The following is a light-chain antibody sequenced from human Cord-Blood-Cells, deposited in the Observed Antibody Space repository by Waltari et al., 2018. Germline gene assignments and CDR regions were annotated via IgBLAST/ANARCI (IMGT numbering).Light chain of an antibody. CDR1: QSLLHSNVYNY. CDR2: LGS. J-gene: IGKJ1*01. Sequence: DIVMTQSPLSLPVTPGEPASISCSSSQSLLHSNVYNYLDWYLQKQGQSPQRLCSLGSNRAYGVTDRFSGRGSGTDFTLKISRVEAEYVGVYYCMQALQTPPTFGQGTKVEIK. V-gene: IGKV2-28*01. CDR3: MQALQTPPT.